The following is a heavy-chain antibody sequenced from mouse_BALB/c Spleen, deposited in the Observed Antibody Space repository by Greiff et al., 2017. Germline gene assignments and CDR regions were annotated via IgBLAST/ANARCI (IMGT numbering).Heavy chain of an antibody. J-gene: IGHJ4*01. CDR2: ISSGGSYT. Sequence: EVMLVESGGGLVKPGGSLKLSCAASGFTFSSYAMSWVRQSPEKRLEWVAEISSGGSYTYYPDTVTGRFTISRDNAKNTLYLEMSSLRSEDTAMYYCARDSVITTVVGAMDYWGQGTSVTVSS. D-gene: IGHD1-1*01. V-gene: IGHV5-9-4*01. CDR3: ARDSVITTVVGAMDY. CDR1: GFTFSSYA.